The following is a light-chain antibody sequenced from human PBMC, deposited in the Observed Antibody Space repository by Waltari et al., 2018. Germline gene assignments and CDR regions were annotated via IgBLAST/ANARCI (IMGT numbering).Light chain of an antibody. CDR1: SSDVGGYHY. CDR2: EVS. CDR3: SSYTSSSTVV. J-gene: IGLJ2*01. Sequence: QSALTQPASVSGSPGQSITISCTGTSSDVGGYHYVSWYQQHPGKAPKRMIYEVSNRPSGGSNRFSGSKSGNTASLTISGLQAEDEADYYCSSYTSSSTVVFGGGTKLTVL. V-gene: IGLV2-14*01.